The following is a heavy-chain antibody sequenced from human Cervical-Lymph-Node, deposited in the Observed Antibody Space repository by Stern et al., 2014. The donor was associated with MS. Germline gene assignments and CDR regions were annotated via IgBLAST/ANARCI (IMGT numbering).Heavy chain of an antibody. Sequence: VQLVESGGGLVKPGGSPRLSCAASGFTFSDYYMSWIRQAPGKGLEWVSYISSSGSTIYYADSVKGRFTISRDNAKNSLYLQMNSLRAEDTAVYYCARDCKLRYFDWLSPYFDYWGQGTLVTVSS. V-gene: IGHV3-11*01. CDR2: ISSSGSTI. D-gene: IGHD3-9*01. J-gene: IGHJ4*02. CDR3: ARDCKLRYFDWLSPYFDY. CDR1: GFTFSDYY.